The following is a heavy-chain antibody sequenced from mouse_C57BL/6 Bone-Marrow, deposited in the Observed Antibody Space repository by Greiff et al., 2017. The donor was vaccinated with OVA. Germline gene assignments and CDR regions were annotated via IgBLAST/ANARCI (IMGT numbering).Heavy chain of an antibody. D-gene: IGHD1-3*01. CDR1: GYAFSSSW. CDR2: IYPGDGDT. CDR3: ARDNYDLAWFAY. J-gene: IGHJ3*01. Sequence: QVQLQQSGPELVKPGASVNISCKASGYAFSSSWMNWVKQRPGKGLEWIGRIYPGDGDTNYNGKFKGKATLTADKSSSTAYMQLSSLTSEDSAVYFCARDNYDLAWFAYWGQGTLVTVSA. V-gene: IGHV1-82*01.